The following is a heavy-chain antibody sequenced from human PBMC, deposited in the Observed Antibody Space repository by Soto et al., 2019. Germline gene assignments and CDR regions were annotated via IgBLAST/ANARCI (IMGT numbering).Heavy chain of an antibody. CDR3: ARDGRGLGRLSLFEY. Sequence: LRLSCAASGFNVNSDYMNWVRQTPGKGLEWVASIYSGETTYYADSVRGRFTISSDKSKNTLYFQLSSLRIEDTAVYYCARDGRGLGRLSLFEYWGQGVLVTVSS. CDR1: GFNVNSDY. D-gene: IGHD2-21*02. V-gene: IGHV3-53*01. CDR2: IYSGETT. J-gene: IGHJ4*02.